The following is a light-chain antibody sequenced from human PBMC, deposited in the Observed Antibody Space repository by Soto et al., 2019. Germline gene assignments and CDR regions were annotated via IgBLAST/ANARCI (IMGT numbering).Light chain of an antibody. J-gene: IGKJ2*01. Sequence: DIQMTQSPSSLSASVGDRVTITCRASQGINNFLAWYQQRPGQVPKLLIYGASTLHSGVPSRFSGSGSGTDFTLTISSLQPEDIATYYCQQYNNWPPMYTFGQGTKLEIK. CDR3: QQYNNWPPMYT. CDR2: GAS. CDR1: QGINNF. V-gene: IGKV1-27*01.